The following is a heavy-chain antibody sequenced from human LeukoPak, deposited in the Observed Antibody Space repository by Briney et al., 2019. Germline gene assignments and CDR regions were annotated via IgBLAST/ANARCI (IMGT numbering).Heavy chain of an antibody. CDR2: ISGSGGST. V-gene: IGHV3-23*01. D-gene: IGHD6-13*01. J-gene: IGHJ6*02. Sequence: GGSLRLSCAASGFTFSSYAMSWVRQAPGKGLEWVSAISGSGGSTYYADSVKGRFAISRDNSKNTLYLQMNSLRAEDTAVYYCAKLSAAGSYYYGMDVWGQGTTVTVSS. CDR1: GFTFSSYA. CDR3: AKLSAAGSYYYGMDV.